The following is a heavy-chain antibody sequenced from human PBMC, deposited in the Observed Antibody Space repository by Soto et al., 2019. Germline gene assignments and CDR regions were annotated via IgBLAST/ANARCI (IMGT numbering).Heavy chain of an antibody. CDR1: GGSISSYY. D-gene: IGHD4-17*01. Sequence: SETLSLTCAVFGGSISSYYWSWIRQPPGKGLEWIGYIYYSGSTNYNPSLKSRVTISVDTSKNQFSLKLSSVTAADTAVYYCAGFYGDYVRYWGQGTLVTVSS. V-gene: IGHV4-59*01. J-gene: IGHJ4*02. CDR2: IYYSGST. CDR3: AGFYGDYVRY.